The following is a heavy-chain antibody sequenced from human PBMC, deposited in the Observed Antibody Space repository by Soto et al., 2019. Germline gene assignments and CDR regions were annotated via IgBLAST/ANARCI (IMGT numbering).Heavy chain of an antibody. V-gene: IGHV4-30-4*01. J-gene: IGHJ6*02. CDR1: VGSISSGDYY. CDR3: ARDPSHIVVVPAASNYGMDV. D-gene: IGHD2-2*01. CDR2: IYYSGST. Sequence: PSETLSLTCTVSVGSISSGDYYWIWIRQPPGKGLEWIGYIYYSGSTYYNPSLKSRVTISVDTSKNQFSLKLSSVTAADTAVYYCARDPSHIVVVPAASNYGMDVWGQGTTVTVSS.